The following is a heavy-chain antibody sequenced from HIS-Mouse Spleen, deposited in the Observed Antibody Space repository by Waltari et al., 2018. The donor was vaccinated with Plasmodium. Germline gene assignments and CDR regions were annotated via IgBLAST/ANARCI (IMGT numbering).Heavy chain of an antibody. CDR3: ARGVGYSSSWYWFDP. D-gene: IGHD6-13*01. Sequence: QVQLQESGPGLVKPSETLSLPCPVSGYSISSGYYCGWIRQPPGKGLEWIGSIYHSGSTYYNPSLKSRVTISVDTSKNQFSLKLSSVTAADTAVYYCARGVGYSSSWYWFDPWGQGTLVTVSS. CDR1: GYSISSGYY. J-gene: IGHJ5*02. CDR2: IYHSGST. V-gene: IGHV4-38-2*02.